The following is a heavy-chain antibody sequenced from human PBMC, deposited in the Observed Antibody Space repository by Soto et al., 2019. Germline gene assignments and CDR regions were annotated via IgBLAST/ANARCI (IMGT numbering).Heavy chain of an antibody. D-gene: IGHD3-16*02. Sequence: GGSLRLSCAASGFTFSSYAMHWVRQAPGKGLEWVAVISYDGSNKYYADSVKGRFTISRDNSKNTLYLQMNSLRAEDTAVYYCAVPTYDYVWGSYRKTPSDYWGQGTLVTVPQ. CDR2: ISYDGSNK. CDR1: GFTFSSYA. CDR3: AVPTYDYVWGSYRKTPSDY. V-gene: IGHV3-30-3*01. J-gene: IGHJ4*02.